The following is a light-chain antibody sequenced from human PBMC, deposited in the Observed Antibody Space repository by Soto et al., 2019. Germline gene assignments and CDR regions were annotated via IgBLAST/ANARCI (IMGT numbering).Light chain of an antibody. CDR1: QSVSSN. V-gene: IGKV3-15*01. J-gene: IGKJ1*01. CDR2: GAS. Sequence: EIVMTQSPATLSVSPGERATLSCRASQSVSSNLAWYQQKPGQAPRLLIYGASTRATGIPARFSGSGSGTEFTLTISSLQYEDFAVYYCQQYKNWHPWTFGQGIKVEIK. CDR3: QQYKNWHPWT.